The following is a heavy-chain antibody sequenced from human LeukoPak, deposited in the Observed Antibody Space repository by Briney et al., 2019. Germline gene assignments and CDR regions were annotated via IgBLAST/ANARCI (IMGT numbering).Heavy chain of an antibody. CDR3: AKDFRIGYSAHFDY. V-gene: IGHV3-23*01. CDR1: GFTFSSHA. D-gene: IGHD2-21*01. J-gene: IGHJ4*02. CDR2: IYENGGTT. Sequence: GGSLRLSCAASGFTFSSHAMSWVRQAPEKGLEFVSGIYENGGTTYYADFVKGRFSISRDNSKNTLYLQMDSLRGEDTAVYYCAKDFRIGYSAHFDYWGQGALVTVSS.